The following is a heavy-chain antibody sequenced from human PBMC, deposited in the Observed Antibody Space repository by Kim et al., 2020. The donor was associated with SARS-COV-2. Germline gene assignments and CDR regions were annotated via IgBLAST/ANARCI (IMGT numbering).Heavy chain of an antibody. V-gene: IGHV4-39*07. J-gene: IGHJ4*02. CDR3: AREAWTYYDILTGSLDY. Sequence: LKSRVTISVDTSKNQFSLKLSSVTAADTAVYYCAREAWTYYDILTGSLDYWGQGTLVTVSS. D-gene: IGHD3-9*01.